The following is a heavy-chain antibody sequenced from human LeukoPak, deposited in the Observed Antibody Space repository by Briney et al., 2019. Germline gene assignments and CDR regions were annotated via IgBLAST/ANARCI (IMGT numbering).Heavy chain of an antibody. V-gene: IGHV5-10-1*01. J-gene: IGHJ4*02. CDR3: ARLGDYDGSAYPNFDY. CDR2: IDPSDSYT. Sequence: GESLRISCQGSGYTFPTYWISWVRQMPGKGLEWMGKIDPSDSYTNYSPSFQGHVTISADKSISTAYLQWSSLRASDTAMYYCARLGDYDGSAYPNFDYWGQGTLVTVSS. CDR1: GYTFPTYW. D-gene: IGHD3-22*01.